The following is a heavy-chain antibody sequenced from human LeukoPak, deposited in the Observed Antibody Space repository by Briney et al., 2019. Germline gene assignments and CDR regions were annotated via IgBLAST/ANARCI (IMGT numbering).Heavy chain of an antibody. Sequence: ASVKVSCKTSVYTFTDYNLHWVGQAAGQGLEGMGWINPNSGGTNYAQKFQGRVTMTRDTSISTAYMELSRLRSDDTAVYYCARGDSSSWYVWFDPWGQGTLFTVSS. D-gene: IGHD6-13*01. CDR3: ARGDSSSWYVWFDP. CDR1: VYTFTDYN. J-gene: IGHJ5*02. CDR2: INPNSGGT. V-gene: IGHV1-2*02.